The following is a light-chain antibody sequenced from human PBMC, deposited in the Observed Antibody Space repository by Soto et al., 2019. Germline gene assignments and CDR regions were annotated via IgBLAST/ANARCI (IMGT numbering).Light chain of an antibody. V-gene: IGKV1-5*01. CDR1: QSIGRF. J-gene: IGKJ1*01. CDR3: QQCYMGWT. Sequence: DIKMSKSASTLSAYVGDRVTITCRASQSIGRFLAWYQHQPGKAPKLLIYDASTLESGVPSRFSGTGSGTEFTFSITSLQPEDFGTYYCQQCYMGWTFGQGTKVDIK. CDR2: DAS.